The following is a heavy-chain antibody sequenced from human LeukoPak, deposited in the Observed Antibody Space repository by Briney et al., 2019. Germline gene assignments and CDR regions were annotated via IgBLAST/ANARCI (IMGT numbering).Heavy chain of an antibody. V-gene: IGHV3-33*01. J-gene: IGHJ4*01. CDR3: ARDYYMVRGVIANYFDY. D-gene: IGHD3-10*01. CDR2: LWYDGSNK. CDR1: GFTFSSYG. Sequence: GGSLTLSCSASGFTFSSYGMQWLRQAPGKGLVGVAVLWYDGSNKYYADYVKGRFTISRDNSKNTLYLQMNSLRAEDTAVYYCARDYYMVRGVIANYFDYWGQGTLVTVSS.